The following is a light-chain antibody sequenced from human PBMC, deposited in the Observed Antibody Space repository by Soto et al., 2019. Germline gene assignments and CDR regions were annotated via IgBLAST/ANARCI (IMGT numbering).Light chain of an antibody. CDR1: QSVSYN. J-gene: IGKJ3*01. Sequence: EVVMTQSPATLSVSPGKRATFSCWASQSVSYNLAWYQQKPGQPPRLLIYAASTRAIGIPARFSGTGSGTEFTLTISSLQSEAFAVYYCHQYNTWPFTFGPGTKVDIK. CDR2: AAS. CDR3: HQYNTWPFT. V-gene: IGKV3-15*01.